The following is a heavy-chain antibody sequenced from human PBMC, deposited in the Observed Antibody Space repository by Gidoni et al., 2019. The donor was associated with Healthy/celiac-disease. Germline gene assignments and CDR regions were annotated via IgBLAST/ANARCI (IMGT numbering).Heavy chain of an antibody. CDR3: ARGGYGYYYDSSGQDAFDI. V-gene: IGHV3-30-3*01. D-gene: IGHD3-22*01. CDR1: GFTFSSYA. J-gene: IGHJ3*02. CDR2: ISYDGSNK. Sequence: QVQLVESGGGVVQPGRSLRLSCAASGFTFSSYAMHWVRQAPGKGLEWVAVISYDGSNKYYADSVKGRFTISRDNSKNTLYLQMNSLRAEDTAVYYCARGGYGYYYDSSGQDAFDIWGQGTMVTVSS.